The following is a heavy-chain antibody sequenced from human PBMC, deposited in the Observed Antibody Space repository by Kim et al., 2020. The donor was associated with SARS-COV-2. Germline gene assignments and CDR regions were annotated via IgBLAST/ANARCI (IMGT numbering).Heavy chain of an antibody. CDR3: ARFGDWGY. V-gene: IGHV3-74*01. D-gene: IGHD3-16*01. CDR2: GSAT. J-gene: IGHJ4*02. Sequence: GSATNYADSVKGRFSISRDNAKNTVYLQMNNLRPDDTAVYYCARFGDWGYWGQGTLVTVSS.